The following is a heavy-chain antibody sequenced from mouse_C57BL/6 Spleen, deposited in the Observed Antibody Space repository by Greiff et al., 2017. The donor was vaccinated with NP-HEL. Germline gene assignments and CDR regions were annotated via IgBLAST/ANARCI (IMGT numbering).Heavy chain of an antibody. J-gene: IGHJ1*03. CDR1: GFNIKDYY. Sequence: VQLVESGAELVRPGASVKLSCTASGFNIKDYYINWVKQRPGQGLEWIARIYPGSGNTYYNEKFKGKATLTAEKSSSTAYMQLSSLTSEDSAVYFCAREHYYGSSYWYFDVWGTGTTVTVSS. D-gene: IGHD1-1*01. CDR2: IYPGSGNT. V-gene: IGHV1-76*01. CDR3: AREHYYGSSYWYFDV.